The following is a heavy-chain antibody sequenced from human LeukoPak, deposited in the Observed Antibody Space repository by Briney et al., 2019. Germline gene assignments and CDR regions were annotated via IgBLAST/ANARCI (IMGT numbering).Heavy chain of an antibody. J-gene: IGHJ4*02. D-gene: IGHD7-27*01. CDR2: IRSRPSTI. CDR1: GFTFTSYS. V-gene: IGHV3-48*01. CDR3: VRDHHWGFDS. Sequence: PGGSLRLSCAASGFTFTSYSMNWVRQAPGKGLEWVSYIRSRPSTIYYADSVKGRFTISRDDAKNSLYLQTNSLRAEDTAIYYCVRDHHWGFDSWGQGTQVTVSS.